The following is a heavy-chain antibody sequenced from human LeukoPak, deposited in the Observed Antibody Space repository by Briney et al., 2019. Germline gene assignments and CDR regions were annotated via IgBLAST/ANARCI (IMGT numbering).Heavy chain of an antibody. J-gene: IGHJ4*02. V-gene: IGHV1-24*01. CDR1: GYTLTELS. D-gene: IGHD1-26*01. CDR2: FGPEDGET. CDR3: ATEYSRIVGATKFDY. Sequence: ASVKVSCKVSGYTLTELSMHWVRQAPGKGLEWMGGFGPEDGETIYAQKFQGRVTMTEDTSTDTAYMELSSLRSEDTAVYYCATEYSRIVGATKFDYWGQGTLVTVSS.